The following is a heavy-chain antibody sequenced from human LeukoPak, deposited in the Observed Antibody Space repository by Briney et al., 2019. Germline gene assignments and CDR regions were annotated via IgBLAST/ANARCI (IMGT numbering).Heavy chain of an antibody. V-gene: IGHV4-59*08. CDR2: IYNSGST. CDR1: GNSISSYY. CDR3: ARQTAKNVDTARFDY. Sequence: SETLSLTCTVSGNSISSYYWSWIRQPPGKGLEWIGYIYNSGSTNYNPSLNSRVNISLDTSKNQFSLRLSSVTAADTAVYYCARQTAKNVDTARFDYWGQGTLVTVSS. D-gene: IGHD5-18*01. J-gene: IGHJ4*02.